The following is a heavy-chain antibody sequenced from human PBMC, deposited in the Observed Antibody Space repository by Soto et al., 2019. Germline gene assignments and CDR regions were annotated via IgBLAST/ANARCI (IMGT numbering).Heavy chain of an antibody. CDR2: ITSSSSYI. J-gene: IGHJ4*02. CDR1: GFSFSNFN. Sequence: EVQLVESGGGLVKPGGSLRLSCAGPGFSFSNFNMNWVRQAPGKVLEWVSSITSSSSYIHYAESVKGRVTPSRDNAKNSVYLQMNRLRAEDTAVYYCVRETGYYVSWGQLVLVAVAS. CDR3: VRETGYYVS. V-gene: IGHV3-21*01. D-gene: IGHD3-9*01.